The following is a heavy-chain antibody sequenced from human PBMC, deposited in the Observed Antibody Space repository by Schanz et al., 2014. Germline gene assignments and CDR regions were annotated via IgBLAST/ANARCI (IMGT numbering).Heavy chain of an antibody. CDR3: ARGTDWNLHY. D-gene: IGHD1-1*01. J-gene: IGHJ4*02. CDR1: GFTFSSYG. CDR2: MSYDGSIK. V-gene: IGHV3-33*01. Sequence: QVQLVESGGGVVQPGRSLRLSCAASGFTFSSYGMHWVRQAPGKGLEWVAAMSYDGSIKYYADSVKGRFTISRDNSKNTLYLQMNSLRAGDTAVYYCARGTDWNLHYWGQGALVTVSS.